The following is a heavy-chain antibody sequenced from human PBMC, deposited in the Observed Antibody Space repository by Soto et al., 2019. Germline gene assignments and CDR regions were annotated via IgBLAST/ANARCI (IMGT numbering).Heavy chain of an antibody. Sequence: ASVKVSFKASGYTFTSYYMHWLRQAPGQGLEWMGIINPSGGSTSYAQKFQGRVTMTRDTSTSTVYMELSSLRSEDTAVYYCARARGINSGWLDWGQGTLVTVSS. V-gene: IGHV1-46*01. D-gene: IGHD6-19*01. CDR1: GYTFTSYY. CDR3: ARARGINSGWLD. CDR2: INPSGGST. J-gene: IGHJ4*02.